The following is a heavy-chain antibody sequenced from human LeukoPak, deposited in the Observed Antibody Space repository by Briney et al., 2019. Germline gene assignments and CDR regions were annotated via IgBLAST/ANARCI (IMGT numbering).Heavy chain of an antibody. J-gene: IGHJ4*02. D-gene: IGHD2-2*01. CDR2: ISYDGSNK. CDR1: GFTFSSYA. Sequence: GGSLRLSCAASGFTFSSYAMHWVRQAPDKGLEWVAVISYDGSNKYYADSVKGRFTISRDNSKNTLYLQMNSLRAEDTAVYYCASVIVVVPAASDYWGQGTLVTVSS. CDR3: ASVIVVVPAASDY. V-gene: IGHV3-30-3*01.